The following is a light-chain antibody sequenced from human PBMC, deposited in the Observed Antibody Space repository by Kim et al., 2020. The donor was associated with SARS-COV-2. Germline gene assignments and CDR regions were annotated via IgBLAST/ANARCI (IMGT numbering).Light chain of an antibody. J-gene: IGKJ5*01. CDR3: QQYDDWPPVT. V-gene: IGKV3-15*01. CDR2: GAS. Sequence: APGEKVTPPCRASQSVSSNVAWYEQKPGQTPRLLIYGASTRAIGIPARFSGSGSGTEFTLTISSLQSGDFAVYYCQQYDDWPPVTFGQGTRLEIK. CDR1: QSVSSN.